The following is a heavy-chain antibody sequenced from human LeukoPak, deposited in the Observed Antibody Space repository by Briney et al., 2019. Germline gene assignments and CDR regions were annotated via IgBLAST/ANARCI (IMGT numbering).Heavy chain of an antibody. CDR1: GGSITSSSYY. V-gene: IGHV4-39*01. D-gene: IGHD3-22*01. CDR3: TRAFSSGYWFDP. Sequence: SETLSLTCTVSGGSITSSSYYLVWIRPSPGKGLEWIGSIFHSGTAYYNPSLKSRVTMSVDTSKNQFSLKVNSASAADTAVYYCTRAFSSGYWFDPWGQGILVTVSS. J-gene: IGHJ5*02. CDR2: IFHSGTA.